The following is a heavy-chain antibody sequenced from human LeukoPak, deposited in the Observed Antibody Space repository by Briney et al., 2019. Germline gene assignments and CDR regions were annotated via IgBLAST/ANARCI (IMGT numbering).Heavy chain of an antibody. V-gene: IGHV4-34*01. J-gene: IGHJ5*02. CDR3: ASGRGIAAAGKVFGWFDP. D-gene: IGHD6-13*01. Sequence: SETLSLTCAVYGGSFSGYYWSWIRQPPGKGLEWIGEINHSGSTNYNPSLKSRVTISVDTSKNQFSLKLSSVTAADTAVYYCASGRGIAAAGKVFGWFDPWGQGTLVTVSS. CDR2: INHSGST. CDR1: GGSFSGYY.